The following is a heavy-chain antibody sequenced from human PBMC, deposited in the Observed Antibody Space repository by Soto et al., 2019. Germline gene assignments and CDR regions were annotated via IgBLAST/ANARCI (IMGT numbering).Heavy chain of an antibody. Sequence: QVQLQESGPGLVKPSGTLSLTCAVSGGSISSSNWWSWVRQPPGMRLEWIGETHHSGTPNYNPSLKSRVTISVDKSKNQFPLKLSSVPAAATALYYCARAGSGSSCFDYWGQGTLVTVSS. CDR1: GGSISSSNW. D-gene: IGHD3-10*01. J-gene: IGHJ4*02. V-gene: IGHV4-4*02. CDR3: ARAGSGSSCFDY. CDR2: THHSGTP.